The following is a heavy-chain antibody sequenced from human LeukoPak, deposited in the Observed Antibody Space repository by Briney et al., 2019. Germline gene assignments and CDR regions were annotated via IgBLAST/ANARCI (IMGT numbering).Heavy chain of an antibody. D-gene: IGHD6-13*01. Sequence: GESLKISCKASGYTFTKYWIAWVRQMPGKGLEWMGIIYPGDSDTRYSPSFQGQVTISADKSISTAYLQWSSLKASDTAMYYCARQSDIAAAGTYWGQGTLVTVSS. J-gene: IGHJ4*02. CDR3: ARQSDIAAAGTY. V-gene: IGHV5-51*01. CDR2: IYPGDSDT. CDR1: GYTFTKYW.